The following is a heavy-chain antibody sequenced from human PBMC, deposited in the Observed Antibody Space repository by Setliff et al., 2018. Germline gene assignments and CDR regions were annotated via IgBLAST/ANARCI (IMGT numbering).Heavy chain of an antibody. CDR1: GGTFSNSA. V-gene: IGHV1-8*02. CDR3: ARGAPGRYCSGGSCSYFDY. J-gene: IGHJ4*02. CDR2: IIPIRGAA. Sequence: GASVKVSCKAFGGTFSNSAINWVRQAPGQGLEWMGGIIPIRGAAGYAQKFQGRVTMTRNTSISTAYMELSSLRSEDTAVYYCARGAPGRYCSGGSCSYFDYWGQGILVTVSS. D-gene: IGHD2-15*01.